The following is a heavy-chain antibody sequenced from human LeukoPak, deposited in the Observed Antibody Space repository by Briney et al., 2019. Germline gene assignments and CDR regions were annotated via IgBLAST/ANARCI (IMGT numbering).Heavy chain of an antibody. Sequence: GGSLRLSCAASGFTFSSYGMHWVRQAPGKGLEWVAFIRYDGSNKYYADSVKGRFTISRDNSKNTLYLQMNSLKTEDTAVYYCTDPLSDYWGQGTLVTVSS. CDR3: TDPLSDY. V-gene: IGHV3-30*02. CDR1: GFTFSSYG. CDR2: IRYDGSNK. J-gene: IGHJ4*02. D-gene: IGHD2/OR15-2a*01.